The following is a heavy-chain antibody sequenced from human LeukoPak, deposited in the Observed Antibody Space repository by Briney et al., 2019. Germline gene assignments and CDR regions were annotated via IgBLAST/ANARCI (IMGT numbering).Heavy chain of an antibody. CDR3: ARAANDNLILNWFDP. V-gene: IGHV3-21*01. D-gene: IGHD6-25*01. CDR1: GFSFSTYS. J-gene: IGHJ5*02. CDR2: ISSVSTYI. Sequence: GGSLRLSCAASGFSFSTYSMNWVRQAPGKGLEWVSSISSVSTYIYYADSVKGRFTISRDNSKNSLYLQMNSLRAEDTAVYYCARAANDNLILNWFDPWGQGTLVTVSS.